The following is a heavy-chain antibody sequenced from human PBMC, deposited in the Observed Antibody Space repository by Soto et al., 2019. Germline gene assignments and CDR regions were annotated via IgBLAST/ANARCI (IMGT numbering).Heavy chain of an antibody. V-gene: IGHV4-34*01. Sequence: QVQLQQWGAGLLKPSETLSLTYAVYGGSFSGYYWSWIRQPPGKGLEWIGEINHSGSTNYNPSLKSRVTISVDTSKNQFSLKLSSVTAADTAVYYCARVRVEYYDSSGYYGIDYWGQGTLVTVSS. J-gene: IGHJ4*02. D-gene: IGHD3-22*01. CDR2: INHSGST. CDR1: GGSFSGYY. CDR3: ARVRVEYYDSSGYYGIDY.